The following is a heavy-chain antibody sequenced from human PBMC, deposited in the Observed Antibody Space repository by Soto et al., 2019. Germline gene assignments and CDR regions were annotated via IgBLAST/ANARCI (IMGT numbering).Heavy chain of an antibody. V-gene: IGHV6-1*01. Sequence: SQTLSLTCAISGDSVSSNSAAWNWIRQSPSRSLEWLGRTYYRSKWYNDYAVSVKSRITINPDTSKNQFSLQLNSVTPEDTAVYYCARARITIFGVVSSDMDVWGKGTTVTV. CDR2: TYYRSKWYN. CDR3: ARARITIFGVVSSDMDV. D-gene: IGHD3-3*01. CDR1: GDSVSSNSAA. J-gene: IGHJ6*03.